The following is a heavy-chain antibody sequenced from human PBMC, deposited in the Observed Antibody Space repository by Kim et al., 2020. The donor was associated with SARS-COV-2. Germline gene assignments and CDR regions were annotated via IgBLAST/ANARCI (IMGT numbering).Heavy chain of an antibody. D-gene: IGHD1-26*01. Sequence: TIYFADSVKGRFTISRDNAKNSLYLQMNSLRAEDTAVYYCARDRGHGTGYWGQGTLVTVSS. J-gene: IGHJ4*02. V-gene: IGHV3-11*04. CDR2: TI. CDR3: ARDRGHGTGY.